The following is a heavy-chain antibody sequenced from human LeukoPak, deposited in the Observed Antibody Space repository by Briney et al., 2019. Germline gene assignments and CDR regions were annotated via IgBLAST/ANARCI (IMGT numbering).Heavy chain of an antibody. V-gene: IGHV3-21*04. CDR3: AKYEGFRGVIISTYYYYGMDV. Sequence: GGSLRLSCAASGFTFSRYSMNWVRQAPGKGLEWVSSISDDGKYIYYADSVKGRFSISRDNAKSSLYLQMNSLRAEDTAVYYCAKYEGFRGVIISTYYYYGMDVWGQGTTVTVSS. D-gene: IGHD3-10*01. J-gene: IGHJ6*02. CDR1: GFTFSRYS. CDR2: ISDDGKYI.